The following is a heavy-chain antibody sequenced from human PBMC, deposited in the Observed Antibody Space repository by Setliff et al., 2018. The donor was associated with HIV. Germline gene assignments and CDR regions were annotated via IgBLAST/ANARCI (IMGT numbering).Heavy chain of an antibody. D-gene: IGHD1-20*01. CDR1: GFTFSTYW. J-gene: IGHJ6*03. CDR2: INSDGSGT. Sequence: GGSLRLSCAASGFTFSTYWMHWVRQAPGKGLVWVSRINSDGSGTKYADSVKGRFTMSRDNAKNTLYLQMNSLRAEDTALYYCAKDGLTGVYSYYSMDVWGKGTTVTVSS. CDR3: AKDGLTGVYSYYSMDV. V-gene: IGHV3-74*01.